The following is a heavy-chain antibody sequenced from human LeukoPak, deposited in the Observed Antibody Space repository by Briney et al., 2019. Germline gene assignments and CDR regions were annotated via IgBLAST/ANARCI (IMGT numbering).Heavy chain of an antibody. D-gene: IGHD1-26*01. V-gene: IGHV3-30*02. CDR3: ARDQEPDAFDI. J-gene: IGHJ3*02. CDR1: GFTFSSYG. Sequence: PGGSLRLSCAAFGFTFSSYGMHWVRQAPGKGLEWVAFIRYDGGNKYYADSVKGRFTISRDNAKNSLYLQMNSLRAEDTAVYYCARDQEPDAFDIWGQGTMVTVSS. CDR2: IRYDGGNK.